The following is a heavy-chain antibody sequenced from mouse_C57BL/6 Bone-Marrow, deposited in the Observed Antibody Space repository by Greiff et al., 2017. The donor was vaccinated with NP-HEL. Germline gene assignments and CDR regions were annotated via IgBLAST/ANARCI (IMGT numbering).Heavy chain of an antibody. CDR1: GFSLTSYA. D-gene: IGHD1-1*01. V-gene: IGHV2-9-1*01. CDR2: IWTGGGT. Sequence: VQLVESGPGLVAPSQSLSITCTVSGFSLTSYAISWVRQPPGKGLEWLGVIWTGGGTNYNSALKSRLSISKDNSKSQVFLKMNSLQTADTARYYCARITTVGAPYYYAMDYWGQGTSVTVSS. CDR3: ARITTVGAPYYYAMDY. J-gene: IGHJ4*01.